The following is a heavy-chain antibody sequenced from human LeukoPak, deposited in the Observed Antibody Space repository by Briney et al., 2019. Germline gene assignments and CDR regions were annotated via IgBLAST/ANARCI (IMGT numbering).Heavy chain of an antibody. Sequence: SSETLSLTCTVSGGSISSYYWSWIRQPAGKGLEWIGRIYTSGSTNYNPSLKSRVTMSVDTSKNQFSLKLSSVTAADTAVYYCARVTYYYDSSGYYFDYWGQGTLVTVSS. CDR3: ARVTYYYDSSGYYFDY. CDR2: IYTSGST. V-gene: IGHV4-4*07. D-gene: IGHD3-22*01. CDR1: GGSISSYY. J-gene: IGHJ4*02.